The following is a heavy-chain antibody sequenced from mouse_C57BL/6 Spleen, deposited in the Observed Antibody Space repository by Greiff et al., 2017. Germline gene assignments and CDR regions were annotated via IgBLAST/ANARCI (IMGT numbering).Heavy chain of an antibody. J-gene: IGHJ1*03. D-gene: IGHD2-4*01. CDR1: GYTFTDYN. Sequence: VQLQQSGPELVKPGASVKMSCKASGYTFTDYNMHWVKQSHGKSLEWIGYINPNNGGTSYNQKFKGKATLTVNKSSSTAYMELRSLTSEDSAVYYCAGDYDVWYFDVWGTGTTVTVSS. CDR3: AGDYDVWYFDV. V-gene: IGHV1-22*01. CDR2: INPNNGGT.